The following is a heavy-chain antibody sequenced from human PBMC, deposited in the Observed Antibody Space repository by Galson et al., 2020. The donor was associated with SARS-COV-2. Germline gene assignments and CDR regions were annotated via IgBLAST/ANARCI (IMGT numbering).Heavy chain of an antibody. CDR2: IYYSGNI. D-gene: IGHD1-26*01. V-gene: IGHV4-59*08. CDR3: ARHQVRWELLPWFDT. J-gene: IGHJ5*02. CDR1: GGSISPYY. Sequence: ETSETLSLTCTVSGGSISPYYWSWIRQPPGKGLEWIGYIYYSGNIYYNPSLRSRVTISVDTSRNQFSLKLSSVIAADTAVYYCARHQVRWELLPWFDTWGQGTLVTVSS.